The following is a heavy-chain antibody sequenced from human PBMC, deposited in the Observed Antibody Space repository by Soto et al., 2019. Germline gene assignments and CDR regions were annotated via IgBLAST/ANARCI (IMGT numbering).Heavy chain of an antibody. V-gene: IGHV5-51*01. D-gene: IGHD3-3*02. J-gene: IGHJ6*02. Sequence: PGESLKISCKGSGYSFTSYWIGWVRQMPGKGLEWMGIIYPGDSDTRYSPSFQGQVTISADKSISTAYLQWSSLKASDTAMYYCARHLHLSNYGMDVWGQGTTVTVSS. CDR1: GYSFTSYW. CDR3: ARHLHLSNYGMDV. CDR2: IYPGDSDT.